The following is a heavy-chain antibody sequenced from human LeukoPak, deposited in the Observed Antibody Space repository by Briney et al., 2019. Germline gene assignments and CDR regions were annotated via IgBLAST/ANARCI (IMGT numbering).Heavy chain of an antibody. Sequence: GGSLRLSCAASGFTFNDYDMSWVHQAPGKGLEWVSGISGDGGAKFYADSVKGRFTISRDNSKNTLYVQMNSLRAEDTAVYYCAKGHYYGSGSLDYWGQGTLVTVS. CDR3: AKGHYYGSGSLDY. D-gene: IGHD3-10*01. J-gene: IGHJ4*02. CDR1: GFTFNDYD. CDR2: ISGDGGAK. V-gene: IGHV3-23*01.